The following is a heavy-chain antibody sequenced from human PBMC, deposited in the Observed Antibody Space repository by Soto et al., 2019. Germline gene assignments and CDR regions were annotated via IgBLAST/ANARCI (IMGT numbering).Heavy chain of an antibody. CDR2: IKSKTDSGTT. D-gene: IGHD2-2*01. Sequence: GGSLRLSCAASGFTFSNAWMSWVRQAPGKGLEWVGRIKSKTDSGTTDYAAPVKGRFTISRDDSKNTLYLQMNSLKTEDTAVYYCTTDRYYCSSTSCYAFDIWGQGTMVTVSS. CDR1: GFTFSNAW. V-gene: IGHV3-15*01. CDR3: TTDRYYCSSTSCYAFDI. J-gene: IGHJ3*02.